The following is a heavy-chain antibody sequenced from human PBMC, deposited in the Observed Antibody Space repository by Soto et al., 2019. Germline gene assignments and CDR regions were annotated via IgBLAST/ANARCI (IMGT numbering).Heavy chain of an antibody. CDR3: AHSRYYYDSSGYYHYFDY. CDR1: GFSLSTSGVG. CDR2: IYWNDDK. J-gene: IGHJ4*02. D-gene: IGHD3-22*01. V-gene: IGHV2-5*01. Sequence: SGPTLVNPTQTLTLTCTFSGFSLSTSGVGVGWIRQPPGKALEWLALIYWNDDKRYSPSLKSRLTITKDTSKNQVVLTMTNMDPVDTATYYFAHSRYYYDSSGYYHYFDYWGQGTLVTVSS.